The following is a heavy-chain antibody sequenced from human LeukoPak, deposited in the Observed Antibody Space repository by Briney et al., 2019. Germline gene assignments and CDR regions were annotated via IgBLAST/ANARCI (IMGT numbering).Heavy chain of an antibody. J-gene: IGHJ5*02. CDR3: VRDGYYGSGSPGWFGP. Sequence: SETLSLTCTVSGYSINSAFYWGWIRVPPGKGLEWIGSVFHRGTTYYNSSLKSRANISIDTSKNQFSLKQNSLTAEDTAMYYCVRDGYYGSGSPGWFGPWGPGTLVIVSS. D-gene: IGHD3-10*01. V-gene: IGHV4-38-2*02. CDR1: GYSINSAFY. CDR2: VFHRGTT.